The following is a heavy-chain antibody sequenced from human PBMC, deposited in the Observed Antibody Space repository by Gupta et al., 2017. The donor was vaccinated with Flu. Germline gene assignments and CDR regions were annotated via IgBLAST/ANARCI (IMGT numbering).Heavy chain of an antibody. V-gene: IGHV3-21*01. CDR2: ISSSSSFI. CDR3: VRSFAYANGASYDY. D-gene: IGHD2-8*01. CDR1: GFTFSTYS. J-gene: IGHJ4*02. Sequence: EVHLVESGGGLVKPGGSLRLSCAASGFTFSTYSFNWVRQAPGKGLEWVSSISSSSSFIYYADSVRGRFTVSRDNAKNSLFLHMDNLRAEDAAIYYCVRSFAYANGASYDYWGQGTQVPVSS.